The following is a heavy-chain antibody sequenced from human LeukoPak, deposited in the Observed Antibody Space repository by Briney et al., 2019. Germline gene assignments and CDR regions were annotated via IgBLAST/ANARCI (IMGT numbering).Heavy chain of an antibody. Sequence: SETLSLTCTVSGGSISSSSYYWGRIRQPPGKGLEWIGSIYYSGSTYYNPSLKSRVTISVDTSKNQFSLKLSSVTAADTAVYYCASVMVGATSYYYYYYMDVWGKGTTVTVSS. D-gene: IGHD1-26*01. CDR3: ASVMVGATSYYYYYYMDV. CDR2: IYYSGST. CDR1: GGSISSSSYY. J-gene: IGHJ6*03. V-gene: IGHV4-39*01.